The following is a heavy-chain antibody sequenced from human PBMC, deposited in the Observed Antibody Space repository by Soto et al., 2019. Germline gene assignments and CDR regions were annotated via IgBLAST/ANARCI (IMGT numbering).Heavy chain of an antibody. D-gene: IGHD6-6*01. CDR1: GYTFTGYY. Sequence: ASVKVSCKASGYTFTGYYMHWVRQAPGQGLEWMGWINPNSGGTNYAQKFQGWVTMTRDTSISTAYMELSRLRSDDTAVYYCAWILLRLAPRYKIFSIDVCGKATPITVS. CDR3: AWILLRLAPRYKIFSIDV. CDR2: INPNSGGT. J-gene: IGHJ6*03. V-gene: IGHV1-2*04.